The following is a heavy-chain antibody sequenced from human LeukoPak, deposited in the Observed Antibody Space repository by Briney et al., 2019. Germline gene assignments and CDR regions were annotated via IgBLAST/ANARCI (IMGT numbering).Heavy chain of an antibody. CDR1: GFTFSSYS. D-gene: IGHD6-6*01. J-gene: IGHJ4*02. CDR2: ISSSSSYI. CDR3: ARDRRSSSSSRGVFDY. Sequence: PGGSLRLSCAASGFTFSSYSMNWVRQAPGKGLEWVSSISSSSSYIYYADSVKGRFTISRDNAKNSLYLQMNSLRAEDTAVYYCARDRRSSSSSRGVFDYWGQGTLVTVSS. V-gene: IGHV3-21*01.